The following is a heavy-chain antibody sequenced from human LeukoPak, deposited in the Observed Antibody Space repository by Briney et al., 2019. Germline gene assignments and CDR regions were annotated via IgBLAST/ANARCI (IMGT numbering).Heavy chain of an antibody. D-gene: IGHD3-10*01. CDR1: GFTFSSYW. CDR3: AREGWGFYGSGSNPSMDYYYYYMDV. J-gene: IGHJ6*03. CDR2: IKQDGSEK. V-gene: IGHV3-7*01. Sequence: GGSLRLSCAASGFTFSSYWMSWVRQAPGKGLEWVANIKQDGSEKYYVDSVKGRFTISRDNAKNSLYLQMNSLRVEDTAVYYCAREGWGFYGSGSNPSMDYYYYYMDVWGKGTTVTVSS.